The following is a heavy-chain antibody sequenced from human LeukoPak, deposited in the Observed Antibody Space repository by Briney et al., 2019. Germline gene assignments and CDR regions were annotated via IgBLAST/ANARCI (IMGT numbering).Heavy chain of an antibody. CDR1: GYTFTGYY. CDR3: ARAHSSGWYYFDY. CDR2: NNPNSGGT. J-gene: IGHJ4*02. V-gene: IGHV1-2*02. D-gene: IGHD6-19*01. Sequence: ASVKVSCKASGYTFTGYYMHWVRQAPGQGLEWMGWNNPNSGGTNYAQKFQGRVTMTRDTSISTAYMELSRLRSDDTAVYYCARAHSSGWYYFDYWGQGTLVTVSS.